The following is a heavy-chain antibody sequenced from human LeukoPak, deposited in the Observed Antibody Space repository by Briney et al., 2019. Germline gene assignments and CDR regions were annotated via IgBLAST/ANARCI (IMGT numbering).Heavy chain of an antibody. Sequence: ASVKVSCKASGYTSTGYYMHWVRQAPGQGLEWMGWINPNSGGTNYAQKFQGRVTMTRDTSISTAYMELSRLRSDDTAVYYCARDRSRYYDSSGRDYWGQGTLVTVSS. V-gene: IGHV1-2*02. J-gene: IGHJ4*02. D-gene: IGHD3-22*01. CDR3: ARDRSRYYDSSGRDY. CDR1: GYTSTGYY. CDR2: INPNSGGT.